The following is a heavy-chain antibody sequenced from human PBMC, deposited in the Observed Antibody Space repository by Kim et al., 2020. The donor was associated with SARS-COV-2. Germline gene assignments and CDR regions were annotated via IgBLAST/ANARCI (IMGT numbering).Heavy chain of an antibody. J-gene: IGHJ4*02. V-gene: IGHV3-33*06. Sequence: GGSLRLSCAASGFTFSSYGMHWVRQAPGKGLEWVAVIWYDGSNKYYADSVKGRFTISRDNSKNTLYLQMNSLRAEDTAVYYCAKGGDSSSWYEGWGYWGQGTLVTVSS. CDR3: AKGGDSSSWYEGWGY. CDR1: GFTFSSYG. CDR2: IWYDGSNK. D-gene: IGHD6-13*01.